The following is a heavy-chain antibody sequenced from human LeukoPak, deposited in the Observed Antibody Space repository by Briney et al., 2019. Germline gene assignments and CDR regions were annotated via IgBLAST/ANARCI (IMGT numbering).Heavy chain of an antibody. CDR3: ARGKPRRYNWNAGPDAFDI. Sequence: SGTLSLTCAVYGGSFSGYYWSWIRQPPGKGLEWIGEINHSGSTNYNPSLKSRVTISVDTSKNQFSLKLSSVTAADTAVYYCARGKPRRYNWNAGPDAFDIWGQGTMVTVSS. V-gene: IGHV4-34*01. CDR1: GGSFSGYY. CDR2: INHSGST. D-gene: IGHD1-1*01. J-gene: IGHJ3*02.